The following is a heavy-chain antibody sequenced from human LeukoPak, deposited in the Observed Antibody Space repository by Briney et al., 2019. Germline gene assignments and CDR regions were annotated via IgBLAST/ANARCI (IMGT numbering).Heavy chain of an antibody. CDR3: ARQEYSSSSGDY. D-gene: IGHD6-6*01. V-gene: IGHV5-51*01. J-gene: IGHJ4*02. CDR1: GYSFTSYW. CDR2: IHPGDSDT. Sequence: PGESLKISCKGSGYSFTSYWIAWVRQMPGKGLEWMGIIHPGDSDTRYSPSLQGQVTISADKSISTAYLQWSSLKASDTAMYYCARQEYSSSSGDYWGQGTLVAVSS.